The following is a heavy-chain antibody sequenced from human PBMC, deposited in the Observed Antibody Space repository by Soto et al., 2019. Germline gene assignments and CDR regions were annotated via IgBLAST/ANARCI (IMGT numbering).Heavy chain of an antibody. Sequence: QVRLVESGGGVVLPGRPLRLSCAASGFAFSTSDIHWVRQAPGKGLEWVALISYDGGNQYYADSVKGRFTISRDNSKSTLYLQMNSLTTEDTAFYYCAKNIGDPGDVWGQGTLVTVS. D-gene: IGHD4-17*01. CDR1: GFAFSTSD. CDR2: ISYDGGNQ. J-gene: IGHJ4*02. V-gene: IGHV3-30*18. CDR3: AKNIGDPGDV.